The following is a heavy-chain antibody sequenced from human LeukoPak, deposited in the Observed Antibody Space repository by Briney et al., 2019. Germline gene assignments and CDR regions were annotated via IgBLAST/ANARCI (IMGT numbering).Heavy chain of an antibody. CDR1: AFSFSSYA. V-gene: IGHV3-23*01. CDR3: ARVSSGNQWQAFDY. J-gene: IGHJ4*02. Sequence: GGSLRLSCTASAFSFSSYAMTWLRQAPGKGLLWVSRIRDDGSLTDYADSVKGRFTVSRDNAQNTLYLQMNSLRAEDTAVYYCARVSSGNQWQAFDYWGQGTLVAVFS. D-gene: IGHD1-14*01. CDR2: IRDDGSLT.